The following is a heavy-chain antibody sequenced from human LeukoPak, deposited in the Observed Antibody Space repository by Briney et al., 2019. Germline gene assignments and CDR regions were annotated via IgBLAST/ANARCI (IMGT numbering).Heavy chain of an antibody. D-gene: IGHD3-10*01. CDR2: IYYSGNT. V-gene: IGHV4-31*03. CDR1: GGSISSGGYC. Sequence: SETLSLTCTVSGGSISSGGYCWSWIRQHPGKGLEWIGYIYYSGNTYYNPSLKSRVTISVDTSKNQFSLKLSSVTAADTAVYYCARVGGHYGSGSYRALWYFDYWGQGTLVTVSS. J-gene: IGHJ4*02. CDR3: ARVGGHYGSGSYRALWYFDY.